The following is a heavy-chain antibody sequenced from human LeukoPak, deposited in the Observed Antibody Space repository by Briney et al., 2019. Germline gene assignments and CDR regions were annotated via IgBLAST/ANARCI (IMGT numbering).Heavy chain of an antibody. Sequence: GSLRLSCAASGFTFSYYAMNWVRQAPGKGLEWVSSISTRSTYIYYADSLKGRFTISRDNAENSLYLQMNSLRAEDTAVYYCARRAGAYSHPYDYWGQGTLVTVSS. V-gene: IGHV3-21*04. CDR1: GFTFSYYA. D-gene: IGHD4/OR15-4a*01. CDR2: ISTRSTYI. CDR3: ARRAGAYSHPYDY. J-gene: IGHJ4*02.